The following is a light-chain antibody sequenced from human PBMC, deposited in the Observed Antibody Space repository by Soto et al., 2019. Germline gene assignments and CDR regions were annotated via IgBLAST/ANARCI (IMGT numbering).Light chain of an antibody. J-gene: IGLJ2*01. Sequence: QSALTQPPSASGSPGQAVTISCTGTSSDVGGYNYVSWYQQHPGKAPKLMIYEVSKRPSGVPDRFSGSKSGNTASLTVSGLQVEDEADYFCSSFEASNNLLFGGGTQLTVL. V-gene: IGLV2-8*01. CDR1: SSDVGGYNY. CDR2: EVS. CDR3: SSFEASNNLL.